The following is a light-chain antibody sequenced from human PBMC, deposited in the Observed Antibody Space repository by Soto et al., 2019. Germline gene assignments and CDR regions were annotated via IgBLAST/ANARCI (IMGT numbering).Light chain of an antibody. J-gene: IGKJ3*01. CDR1: QSVSSK. CDR2: GAS. Sequence: ETVMTQSPATLSVSPGERATLSCRASQSVSSKLAWYQRKVGQSPRLLIHGASTRATGVPARFSGSGSGTEFTLAISSLQSEDFAVYYCQQYNSWPFTFGPGTKVDIK. V-gene: IGKV3-15*01. CDR3: QQYNSWPFT.